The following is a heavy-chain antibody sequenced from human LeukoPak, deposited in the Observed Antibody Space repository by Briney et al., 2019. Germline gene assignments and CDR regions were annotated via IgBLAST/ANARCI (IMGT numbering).Heavy chain of an antibody. CDR3: ASLAKDIVVVPAAPVFDY. CDR2: IKQDGSEK. Sequence: PGGSLRLSCAASGFTFSSYWMSWVRQAPGKGLEWVANIKQDGSEKYYVDSVKGRFTISRDNAKNSLYLQMNSLRAEDTAVYYCASLAKDIVVVPAAPVFDYWGQGTLVTVSS. CDR1: GFTFSSYW. J-gene: IGHJ4*02. V-gene: IGHV3-7*01. D-gene: IGHD2-2*01.